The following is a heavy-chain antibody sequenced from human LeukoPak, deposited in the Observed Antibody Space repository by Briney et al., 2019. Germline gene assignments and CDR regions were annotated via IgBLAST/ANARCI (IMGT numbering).Heavy chain of an antibody. V-gene: IGHV3-33*01. D-gene: IGHD3-10*01. CDR3: ARDSYQDYYGRFDP. Sequence: QPGGSLRLSCAASGFSFSNHGMRWVRQAPGKRLEWVAVIWDDGNNKRYANSVNGRFTISRDNSENTLYLQMNGLTAEDTAMYYCARDSYQDYYGRFDPWGQGTLVIVSS. CDR1: GFSFSNHG. CDR2: IWDDGNNK. J-gene: IGHJ5*02.